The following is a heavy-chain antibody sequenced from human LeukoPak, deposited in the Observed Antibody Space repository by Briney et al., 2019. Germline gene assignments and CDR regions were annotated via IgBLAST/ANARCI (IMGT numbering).Heavy chain of an antibody. Sequence: PGGSLRLSCAASGFTFNSHAMHWVRQAPGKGLDYVSAITSNGGSTYYANSVKGRFTISRDNSKNTLYLQMGSLRTEDMAVYYCARGPLGFGMDVWGQGTLVTVSS. J-gene: IGHJ4*02. CDR3: ARGPLGFGMDV. CDR2: ITSNGGST. V-gene: IGHV3-64*01. D-gene: IGHD3-10*01. CDR1: GFTFNSHA.